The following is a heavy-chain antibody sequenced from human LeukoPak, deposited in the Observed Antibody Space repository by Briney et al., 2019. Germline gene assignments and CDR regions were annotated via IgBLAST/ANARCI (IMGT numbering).Heavy chain of an antibody. CDR1: GGTFSSYA. Sequence: ASVKVSCKASGGTFSSYAISWVRQAPGRGLEWMGRIIPIRGIANYAQKFQGRVTITADKSTSTAYMALSSLRSEDTAVYYCARVMGTASFTSYYYYGMDVWGQGTTVTVSS. J-gene: IGHJ6*02. D-gene: IGHD1/OR15-1a*01. CDR2: IIPIRGIA. CDR3: ARVMGTASFTSYYYYGMDV. V-gene: IGHV1-69*04.